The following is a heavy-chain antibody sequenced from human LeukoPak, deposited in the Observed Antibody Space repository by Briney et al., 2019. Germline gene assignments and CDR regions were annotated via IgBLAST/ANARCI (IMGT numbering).Heavy chain of an antibody. CDR3: ARDLVYGDP. D-gene: IGHD4-17*01. CDR1: GGSISSSSYY. J-gene: IGHJ5*02. CDR2: IYYSGST. V-gene: IGHV4-39*07. Sequence: PSETLSLTCTVSGGSISSSSYYWGWIRQPPGKGLEWIGSIYYSGSTYYNPSLKSRVTISVDTSKNQFSLKLSSVTAADTAVYYCARDLVYGDPWGQGTLVTVSS.